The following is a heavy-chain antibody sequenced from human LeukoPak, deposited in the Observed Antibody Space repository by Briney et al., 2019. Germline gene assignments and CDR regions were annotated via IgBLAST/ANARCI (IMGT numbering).Heavy chain of an antibody. D-gene: IGHD6-13*01. CDR2: ISGSGGST. Sequence: GGSLRLSCAASGFTFSSYAMSWVRQAPGKRLEWVSAISGSGGSTYYADSVKGRFTISRDDSKNTLYLQMNSLRAEDTAVYYCAKPGIAAAGVDYWGQGTLVTVSS. CDR1: GFTFSSYA. CDR3: AKPGIAAAGVDY. J-gene: IGHJ4*02. V-gene: IGHV3-23*01.